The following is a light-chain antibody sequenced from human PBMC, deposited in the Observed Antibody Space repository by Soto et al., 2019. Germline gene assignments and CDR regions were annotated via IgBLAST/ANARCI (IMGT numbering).Light chain of an antibody. Sequence: DIQMTQSPPSLSASVGDIVSISCRASQSISSLLNWYQQTPGRAPKLLIYAATTLQSGVPSRFNGSGSGTDFTLTISSLQPEDFATYFCQQSYSAPPAFGQGTKVDVK. CDR1: QSISSL. CDR3: QQSYSAPPA. J-gene: IGKJ1*01. V-gene: IGKV1-39*01. CDR2: AAT.